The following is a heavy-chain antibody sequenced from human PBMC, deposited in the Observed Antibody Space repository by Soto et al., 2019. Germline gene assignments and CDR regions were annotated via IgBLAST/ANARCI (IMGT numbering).Heavy chain of an antibody. CDR2: IYYSGST. D-gene: IGHD6-6*01. V-gene: IGHV4-31*03. Sequence: PSETLSLTCTVSGGSISSGGYYWSWIRQHPGKGLEWIGYIYYSGSTYYNPSLKSRVTISVDTSKNQFSLKLSSVTAADTAVYYCARERDLSSSSSRWFDPWGQGTLVTVSS. CDR3: ARERDLSSSSSRWFDP. J-gene: IGHJ5*02. CDR1: GGSISSGGYY.